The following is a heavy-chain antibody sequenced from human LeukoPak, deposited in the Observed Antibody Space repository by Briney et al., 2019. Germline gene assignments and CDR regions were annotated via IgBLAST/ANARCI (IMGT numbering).Heavy chain of an antibody. J-gene: IGHJ6*03. CDR3: AKDGGPRFGVGYYYMDV. CDR2: IRYDGYNE. V-gene: IGHV3-30*02. CDR1: GFSFSTYA. Sequence: PGGSLRLSCAASGFSFSTYALHWVRQAPGRGLEWVASIRYDGYNEYYADSVKGRFTISRDNSKNTLYLQMNSLRPEDTAVYYCAKDGGPRFGVGYYYMDVWGKGTTVTVSS. D-gene: IGHD2-8*01.